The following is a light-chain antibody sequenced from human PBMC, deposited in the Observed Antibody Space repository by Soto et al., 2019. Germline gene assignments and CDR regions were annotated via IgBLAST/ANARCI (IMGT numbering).Light chain of an antibody. Sequence: QPVLTQPPSVSGAPGQRVTISCTGSSSNIGAGFDVHWYQQLPGAAPALLIYRNNQRPSGVSDRFSGSKSGTSASLAISGLQVDDEADYYCASWDNDLNGPIFGGGTQLTVL. CDR1: SSNIGAGFD. CDR2: RNN. J-gene: IGLJ2*01. V-gene: IGLV1-40*01. CDR3: ASWDNDLNGPI.